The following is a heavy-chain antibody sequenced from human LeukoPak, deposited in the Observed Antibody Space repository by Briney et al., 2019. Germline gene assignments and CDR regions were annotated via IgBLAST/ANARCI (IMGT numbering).Heavy chain of an antibody. V-gene: IGHV4-30-2*01. CDR1: GGSINSGGYS. J-gene: IGHJ3*02. D-gene: IGHD6-25*01. Sequence: SETLSLTCAVSGGSINSGGYSWSWIRQPPGKGLEWIGYIYHSGSTYYNPSLKSRVTISVDRSKNQFSLKLSSVTAADTAVYYCARDQRDTDAFDIWGQGTMVTVSS. CDR2: IYHSGST. CDR3: ARDQRDTDAFDI.